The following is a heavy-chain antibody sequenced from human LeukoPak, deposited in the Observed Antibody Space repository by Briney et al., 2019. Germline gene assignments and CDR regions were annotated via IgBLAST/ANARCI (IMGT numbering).Heavy chain of an antibody. V-gene: IGHV3-11*04. Sequence: GGSLRLTCAASGFTFSDYYMSWIRQAPGKGLEWVSYISSSSSTIYYADSVKGRFTISRDNAKNSLYLQMNSLRAEDTAVYYCARGSTYYDSSGQVPFDYWGQGTLVTVSS. D-gene: IGHD3-22*01. J-gene: IGHJ4*02. CDR1: GFTFSDYY. CDR2: ISSSSSTI. CDR3: ARGSTYYDSSGQVPFDY.